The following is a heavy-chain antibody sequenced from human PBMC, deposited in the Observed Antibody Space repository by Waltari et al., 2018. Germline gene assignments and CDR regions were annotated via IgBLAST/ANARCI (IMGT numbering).Heavy chain of an antibody. D-gene: IGHD3-16*01. CDR1: GYSISSGYY. J-gene: IGHJ6*02. CDR3: ARRGDDIMIPPEPGMDV. V-gene: IGHV4-38-2*01. CDR2: IYHSGST. Sequence: QVQLQESGPGLVKPSETLSLTCAVSGYSISSGYYWGWIRQPPGKGLEWIGSIYHSGSTYYNPSLKSRVTISVDTSKNQFSLKLSSVTAADTAVYYCARRGDDIMIPPEPGMDVWGQGTTVTVSS.